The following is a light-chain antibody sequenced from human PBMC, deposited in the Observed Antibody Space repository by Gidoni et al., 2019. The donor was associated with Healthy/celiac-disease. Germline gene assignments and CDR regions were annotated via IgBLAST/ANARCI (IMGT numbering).Light chain of an antibody. CDR3: QQRSNWPPLT. J-gene: IGKJ4*01. CDR2: DAS. CDR1: QSVSSY. V-gene: IGKV3-11*01. Sequence: EIVLTQTPATLSLTPGERATLSCRASQSVSSYLAWYQQKPGQAPRLLIYDASNRATGLPARFSGSVSGTDFTRTISSLDPEYFAVYYCQQRSNWPPLTFGGGTKVEIK.